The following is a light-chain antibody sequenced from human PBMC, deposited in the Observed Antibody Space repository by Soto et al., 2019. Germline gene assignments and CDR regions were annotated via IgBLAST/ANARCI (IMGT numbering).Light chain of an antibody. V-gene: IGLV1-51*01. CDR2: DNN. Sequence: QSVLTQPPSVSAAPGQRITISCSGSGSNIGKNYVSWYQQVPGTAPKLLIYDNNKRPSGIPDRFSGSKSVTSATLGITGLQAEDEGDYYCQSYDSTLSARYVFGTGTKVTVL. CDR1: GSNIGKNY. CDR3: QSYDSTLSARYV. J-gene: IGLJ1*01.